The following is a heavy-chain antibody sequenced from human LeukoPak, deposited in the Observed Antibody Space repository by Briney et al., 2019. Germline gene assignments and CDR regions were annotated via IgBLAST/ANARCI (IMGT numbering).Heavy chain of an antibody. J-gene: IGHJ4*02. CDR2: IYYSGST. D-gene: IGHD2-2*01. V-gene: IGHV4-31*03. CDR1: GGSISSGGYY. Sequence: PSETLSLTCTVSGGSISSGGYYWSWIRQHPGKGLEWIGYIYYSGSTYYNPSLKSRVTISVDTSKNQFSLKLSSVTAADTAVYYCARAGYCSSTSCPRALDYWGQGTLVTVSS. CDR3: ARAGYCSSTSCPRALDY.